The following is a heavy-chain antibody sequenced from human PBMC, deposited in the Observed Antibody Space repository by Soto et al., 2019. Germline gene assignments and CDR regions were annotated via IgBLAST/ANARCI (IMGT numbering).Heavy chain of an antibody. J-gene: IGHJ3*02. V-gene: IGHV1-69*01. CDR2: IIPIFGTA. D-gene: IGHD3-22*01. Sequence: QVQLVQSGAEVKKPGSSVKVSCKASGGTFSSYAISWVRQAPGQGLEWMGGIIPIFGTANYAQKFQGRVTITADESTSTAYMELSRLRSEDTAVYYCARDIGYYYDSSGYRGDAFDIWGQGTMVTVSS. CDR3: ARDIGYYYDSSGYRGDAFDI. CDR1: GGTFSSYA.